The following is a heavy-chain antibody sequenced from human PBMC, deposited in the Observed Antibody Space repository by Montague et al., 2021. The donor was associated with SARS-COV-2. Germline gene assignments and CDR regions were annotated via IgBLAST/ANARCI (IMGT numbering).Heavy chain of an antibody. CDR3: ARGPHYDFFDY. V-gene: IGHV3-53*01. CDR1: GFTFSSYE. D-gene: IGHD3-16*01. J-gene: IGHJ4*02. Sequence: SLRLSCAASGFTFSSYEMNWVRQAPGKGLEWVSVLYSDGSTNYADSVKGRFTISRDKSKGTMFLQMNSLRAEDTAVYYCARGPHYDFFDYWGQGTLVSVSS. CDR2: LYSDGST.